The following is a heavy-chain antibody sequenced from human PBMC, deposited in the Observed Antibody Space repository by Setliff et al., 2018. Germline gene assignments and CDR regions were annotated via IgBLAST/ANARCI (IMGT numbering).Heavy chain of an antibody. CDR1: GYTFTGYY. J-gene: IGHJ5*02. CDR2: INPNSGGT. Sequence: ASVKVSCKASGYTFTGYYMHWVRQAPGQGLEWMGWINPNSGGTNYAQKFQGWVTMTRDTSISTAYMELRSLRSDDTAVYYCARDAGKWLVLPNWFDPWGQGTLVTVSS. D-gene: IGHD6-19*01. V-gene: IGHV1-2*04. CDR3: ARDAGKWLVLPNWFDP.